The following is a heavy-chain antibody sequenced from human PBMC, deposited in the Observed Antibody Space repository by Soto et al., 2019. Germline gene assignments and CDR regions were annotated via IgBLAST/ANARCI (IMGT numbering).Heavy chain of an antibody. J-gene: IGHJ4*02. CDR3: ARGMTTVTTGYDFDY. D-gene: IGHD4-17*01. CDR2: ISYDGSNK. CDR1: GFTFSSYS. Sequence: QVQLVESGGGVVQPGRSLRLSCAASGFTFSSYSMHWVRQAPGKGLEWVALISYDGSNKYYADSVKGRFTISRDKSKNTLSLRLNSLRAEDTAVYYCARGMTTVTTGYDFDYWGQGTLVTVSS. V-gene: IGHV3-30-3*01.